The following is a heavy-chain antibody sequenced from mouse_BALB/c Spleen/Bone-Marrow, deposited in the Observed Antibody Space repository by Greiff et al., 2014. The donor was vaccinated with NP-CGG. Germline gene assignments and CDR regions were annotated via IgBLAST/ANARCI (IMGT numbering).Heavy chain of an antibody. CDR2: ISNTGNYT. Sequence: EVKLVESGGGLVKPGGSLKLSCPASGFTFSSYAMSWVRQTPEKRLEWVATISNTGNYTYYPDSVKGRFTISRDNAKNTLYLQMSSLRSEDTALYYCARQGDGYYDYWGQGTTLTVSS. CDR3: ARQGDGYYDY. V-gene: IGHV5-9-3*01. D-gene: IGHD2-3*01. J-gene: IGHJ2*01. CDR1: GFTFSSYA.